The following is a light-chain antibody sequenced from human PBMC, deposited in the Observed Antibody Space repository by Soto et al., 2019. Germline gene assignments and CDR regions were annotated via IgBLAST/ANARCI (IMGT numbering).Light chain of an antibody. J-gene: IGKJ4*01. CDR1: QSVDSDH. V-gene: IGKV3-20*01. CDR2: GAS. Sequence: EIVLTQFPGTLSLSPGERATLSCRASQSVDSDHLAWYQQKPGQAPRLLIYGASRRATGIPDRFSGSGSGTDFTLSISRLEPEDFAVYYCQQYTISQLTFGGGTKVDIK. CDR3: QQYTISQLT.